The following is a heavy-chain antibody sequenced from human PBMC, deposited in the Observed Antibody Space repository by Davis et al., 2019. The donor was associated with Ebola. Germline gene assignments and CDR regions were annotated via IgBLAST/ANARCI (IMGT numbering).Heavy chain of an antibody. CDR1: GFTVSSNY. J-gene: IGHJ6*03. Sequence: PGGSLRLSCAASGFTVSSNYMSWVRQAPGKGLEWVSVIYSGGSTYYADSVKGRFTISRDNAKNSLYLQMNSLRAEDTAVYYCARDGVVPAAKGYYYYMDVWGKGTTVTVSS. CDR3: ARDGVVPAAKGYYYYMDV. D-gene: IGHD2-2*01. CDR2: IYSGGST. V-gene: IGHV3-53*01.